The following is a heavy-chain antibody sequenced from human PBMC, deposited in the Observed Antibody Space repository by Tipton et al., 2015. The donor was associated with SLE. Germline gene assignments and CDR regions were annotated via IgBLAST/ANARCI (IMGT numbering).Heavy chain of an antibody. CDR3: ARLRAFGPGSYADY. J-gene: IGHJ4*02. Sequence: QLVQSGSELKKPGASVKVSCKASGYTFSSYTLIWVRQAPGQGLEWMGWINTNTGIPTYAQAFTGRFVFSLGTSLNTPYPQINSLETEDTAVYYCARLRAFGPGSYADYWGQGTLVIVSS. CDR1: GYTFSSYT. D-gene: IGHD3-16*01. CDR2: INTNTGIP. V-gene: IGHV7-4-1*02.